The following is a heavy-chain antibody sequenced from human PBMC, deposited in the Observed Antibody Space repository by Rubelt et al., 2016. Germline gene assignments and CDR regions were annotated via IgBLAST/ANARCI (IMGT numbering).Heavy chain of an antibody. J-gene: IGHJ6*02. Sequence: QLQESGPGLVKPSETLSLTCAVSGGSISSDDKWTWVRQPPGKELEWIGEIDRSGNTNYNPSLKSRVTPSVDKSKSQFSRDLNSVTAADTAVYYCARDYDFWSGPSMDVWGQGTTVTVSS. D-gene: IGHD3-3*01. V-gene: IGHV4-4*02. CDR1: GGSISSDDK. CDR2: IDRSGNT. CDR3: ARDYDFWSGPSMDV.